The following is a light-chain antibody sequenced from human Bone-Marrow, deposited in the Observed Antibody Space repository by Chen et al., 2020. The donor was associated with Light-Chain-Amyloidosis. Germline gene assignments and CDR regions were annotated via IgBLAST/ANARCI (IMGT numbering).Light chain of an antibody. V-gene: IGKV1-33*01. CDR1: HYISDN. Sequence: IQMTQSPSSLSASVGDRVTITCQASHYISDNLNWYQQKPGKAPKLLIYDASNLETGVPSRFSGSGSGTEFSFTISSLQSEDIATYYCQQYDNVSLTFGGGTKVEIK. CDR2: DAS. CDR3: QQYDNVSLT. J-gene: IGKJ4*01.